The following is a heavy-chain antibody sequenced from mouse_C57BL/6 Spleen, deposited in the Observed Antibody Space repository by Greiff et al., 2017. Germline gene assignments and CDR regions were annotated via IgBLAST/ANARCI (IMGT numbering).Heavy chain of an antibody. CDR1: GFTFSDYG. J-gene: IGHJ3*01. Sequence: EVKLVESGGGLVKPGGSLKLSCAASGFTFSDYGMHWVRQAPEKGLEWVAYISSGSSTIYYADTVKGRFTISRDNAKNTLFLQMTSLRSEDTAMYYCARPRHGSSLAWFAYWGQGTLVTVSA. V-gene: IGHV5-17*01. CDR3: ARPRHGSSLAWFAY. D-gene: IGHD1-1*01. CDR2: ISSGSSTI.